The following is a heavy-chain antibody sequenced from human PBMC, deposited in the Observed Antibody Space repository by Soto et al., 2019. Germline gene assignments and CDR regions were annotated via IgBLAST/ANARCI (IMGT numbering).Heavy chain of an antibody. CDR3: ATSYSSGWYYFDF. CDR1: GYTFTSYD. J-gene: IGHJ4*02. D-gene: IGHD6-19*01. CDR2: INPSGGST. V-gene: IGHV1-46*01. Sequence: ASVKVSCKASGYTFTSYDMHWVRQAPGQGLEWMGIINPSGGSTSYAQKFQGRVTMTRDTSTSTVYMELSSLRSEDTAVYYCATSYSSGWYYFDFWGQGTLVTVSS.